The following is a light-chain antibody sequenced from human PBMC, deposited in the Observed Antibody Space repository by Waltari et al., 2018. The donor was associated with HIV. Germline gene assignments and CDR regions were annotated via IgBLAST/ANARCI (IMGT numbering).Light chain of an antibody. Sequence: NFILTQPHSVSESPGKTVTIPCTRSSGSIATNYVQWYQLRPGSSPTAVIYEDNHRPSRVPDRFSGSIDSSSNAASLTISGLKTEDEADYYCQSYDNTDVVFGGGTKLTVL. V-gene: IGLV6-57*01. CDR3: QSYDNTDVV. CDR2: EDN. J-gene: IGLJ2*01. CDR1: SGSIATNY.